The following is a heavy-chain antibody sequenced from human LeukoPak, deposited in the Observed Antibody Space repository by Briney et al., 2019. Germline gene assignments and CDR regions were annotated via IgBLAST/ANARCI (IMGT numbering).Heavy chain of an antibody. Sequence: PSETLSLTCTVSDDSITMYYWTWIRQPPGKGLEWIGYIYYSGSTNYNPSLKSRVTISVDTSKNQFSLKLSSVTAADTAVYYCARGEATTDYYYYYMDVWGKGTTVTVSS. J-gene: IGHJ6*03. CDR1: DDSITMYY. CDR2: IYYSGST. D-gene: IGHD5-12*01. CDR3: ARGEATTDYYYYYMDV. V-gene: IGHV4-59*01.